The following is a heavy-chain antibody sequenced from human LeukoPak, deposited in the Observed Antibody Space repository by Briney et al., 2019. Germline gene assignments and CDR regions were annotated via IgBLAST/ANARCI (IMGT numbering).Heavy chain of an antibody. CDR2: INHSGST. CDR3: ARGVYNWNIDVFDF. V-gene: IGHV4-34*01. J-gene: IGHJ3*01. Sequence: SETLSHTCTVSGDSISSYYWSWIRQPPGKGLEWIGEINHSGSTNYNPSLKSRVTISVDTSKNQFFLKLNSVTAADTAVYYCARGVYNWNIDVFDFWGQGTMVTVSS. CDR1: GDSISSYY. D-gene: IGHD1/OR15-1a*01.